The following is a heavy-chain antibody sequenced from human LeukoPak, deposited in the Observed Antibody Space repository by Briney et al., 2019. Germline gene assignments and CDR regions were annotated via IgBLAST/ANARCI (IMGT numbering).Heavy chain of an antibody. V-gene: IGHV3-23*01. J-gene: IGHJ4*02. D-gene: IGHD3-10*01. CDR2: ICGSGGRT. CDR1: GFTFSSYG. CDR3: ARAKPKNMVRGLIMRRESRYYFDY. Sequence: GGSLRLSCAASGFTFSSYGMSWVRQAPGKGLEWVSAICGSGGRTYYAASVKGRFTISRDNSKNTLYLKMNSLRAEDTAVYYCARAKPKNMVRGLIMRRESRYYFDYWGQGTLVTVSS.